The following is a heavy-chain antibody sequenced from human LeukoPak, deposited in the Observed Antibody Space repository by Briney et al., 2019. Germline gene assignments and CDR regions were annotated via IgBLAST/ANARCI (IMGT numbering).Heavy chain of an antibody. Sequence: SETLSLTCTVSGGSISSSTYYWGWIRQPPGKGLEWIGSIYYSGRTYYNPSLKSRLTISVDTSKNQFSLKLSSVTAADTAVYYCARLPGITAAGTGFDIWGQGTMVTVSS. D-gene: IGHD6-13*01. J-gene: IGHJ3*02. CDR3: ARLPGITAAGTGFDI. CDR2: IYYSGRT. V-gene: IGHV4-39*01. CDR1: GGSISSSTYY.